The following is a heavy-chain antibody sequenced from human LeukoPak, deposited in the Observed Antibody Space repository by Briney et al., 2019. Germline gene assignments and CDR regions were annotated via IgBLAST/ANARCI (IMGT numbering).Heavy chain of an antibody. CDR2: IYSGGST. CDR1: GFTVSSNY. J-gene: IGHJ6*03. Sequence: GGSLRLSCAASGFTVSSNYMSWVRQAPGKGLEWVLIIYSGGSTFYADSVKGRFTISRDNSKNTLYLQMNSLRAEDTAVYYCAKDAYGQTYYYYYMDVWGKGTTVTISS. V-gene: IGHV3-53*01. D-gene: IGHD4-17*01. CDR3: AKDAYGQTYYYYYMDV.